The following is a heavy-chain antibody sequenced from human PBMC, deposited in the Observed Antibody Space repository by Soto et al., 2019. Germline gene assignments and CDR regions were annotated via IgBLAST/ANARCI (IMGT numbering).Heavy chain of an antibody. CDR3: ARDTLDSSGYYFDY. Sequence: SETLSLTCTVSGGSISSYYWSWIRQHPGKGLEWIGYIYYSGSTYYNPSLKSRVTISVDTSKNQFSLKLSSVTAADTAVYYCARDTLDSSGYYFDYWGQGTLVTVSS. J-gene: IGHJ4*02. CDR2: IYYSGST. V-gene: IGHV4-59*06. D-gene: IGHD3-22*01. CDR1: GGSISSYY.